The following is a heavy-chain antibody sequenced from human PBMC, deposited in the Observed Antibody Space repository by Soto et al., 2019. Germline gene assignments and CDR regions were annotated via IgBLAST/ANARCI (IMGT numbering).Heavy chain of an antibody. V-gene: IGHV4-30-2*01. CDR1: GGSISSNYYS. CDR3: ARGRDDYKKSWFYIDY. Sequence: SETLSLTCAVSGGSISSNYYSWSWIRQPPGKGLEWIGYTFHSGSTYYNPSLKSRVTISVDRSKNQFSLKLNSVTAADTAVYYCARGRDDYKKSWFYIDYWGQGTLVTVSS. J-gene: IGHJ4*02. D-gene: IGHD4-4*01. CDR2: TFHSGST.